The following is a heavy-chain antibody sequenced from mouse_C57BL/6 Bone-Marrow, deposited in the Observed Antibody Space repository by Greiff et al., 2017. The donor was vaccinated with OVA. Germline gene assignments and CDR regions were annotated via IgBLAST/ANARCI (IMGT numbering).Heavy chain of an antibody. V-gene: IGHV1-15*01. CDR2: IDPETGGT. CDR3: TRSYSNYVPYFDY. J-gene: IGHJ2*01. D-gene: IGHD2-5*01. CDR1: GYTFTDYE. Sequence: QVQLQQSGAELVRPGASVTLSCKASGYTFTDYEMHWVKQTPVHGLEWIGAIDPETGGTAYNQKFKGKAILTAAKSSSTAYMELRSLTSEDSAVYYCTRSYSNYVPYFDYWGQGTTLTVSS.